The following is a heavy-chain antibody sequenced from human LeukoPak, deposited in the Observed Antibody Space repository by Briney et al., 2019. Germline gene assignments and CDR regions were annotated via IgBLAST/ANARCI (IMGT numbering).Heavy chain of an antibody. J-gene: IGHJ1*01. Sequence: RASVKVSCKASGYTFTSYGISWVRQAPGQGLEWMGWISAYNGNTNYAQKLQGRVTMTTDTSTSTAYMELRSLRSDDTAVYYCARRPSGYYGSGSPVYFQHWGQGTLVTVSS. CDR3: ARRPSGYYGSGSPVYFQH. V-gene: IGHV1-18*01. D-gene: IGHD3-10*01. CDR1: GYTFTSYG. CDR2: ISAYNGNT.